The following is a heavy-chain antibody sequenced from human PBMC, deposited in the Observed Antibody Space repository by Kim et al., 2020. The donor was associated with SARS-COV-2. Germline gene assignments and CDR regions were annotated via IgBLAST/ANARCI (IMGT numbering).Heavy chain of an antibody. D-gene: IGHD4-17*01. CDR3: ARAVVVMPTVTTFDY. J-gene: IGHJ4*02. V-gene: IGHV4-34*13. Sequence: PSLKSRVTITVATSKNQFPLQLSSVTAADTAGYYCARAVVVMPTVTTFDYWGQGTLVTVSS.